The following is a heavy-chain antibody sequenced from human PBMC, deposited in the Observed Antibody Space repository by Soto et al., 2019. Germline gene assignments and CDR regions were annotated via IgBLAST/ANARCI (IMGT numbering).Heavy chain of an antibody. CDR3: ARDGEQLVRTTDY. D-gene: IGHD6-6*01. CDR2: ISGSGGGT. J-gene: IGHJ4*02. Sequence: EVQLLESGGGLVHPGGSLRLSCAASGFTFSSYVMSWVRQAPGKGLEWVSAISGSGGGTYYADSVKGRFTISRDNSKNTLYVQMNSLRAEDTAVYYCARDGEQLVRTTDYWGQGALVTVSS. CDR1: GFTFSSYV. V-gene: IGHV3-23*01.